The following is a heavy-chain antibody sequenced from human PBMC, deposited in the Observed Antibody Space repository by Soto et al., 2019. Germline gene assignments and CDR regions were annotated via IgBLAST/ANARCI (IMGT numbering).Heavy chain of an antibody. Sequence: QVQLVQSGAEVKKPGSSVKVSCKASGGTFSSYAISWVRQAPGQGLEWMGGIIPIFGTANYAQKFQGRVTITADESTSTDYMELSSLRSEDTAVYYCARRGYCSSTSCLNYYYYYGMDVWGQGTTVTVSS. CDR2: IIPIFGTA. D-gene: IGHD2-2*01. CDR3: ARRGYCSSTSCLNYYYYYGMDV. CDR1: GGTFSSYA. V-gene: IGHV1-69*01. J-gene: IGHJ6*02.